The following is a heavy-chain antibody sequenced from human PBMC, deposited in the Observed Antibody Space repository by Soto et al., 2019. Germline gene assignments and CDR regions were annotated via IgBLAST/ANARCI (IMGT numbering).Heavy chain of an antibody. CDR2: INHSGST. V-gene: IGHV4-34*01. J-gene: IGHJ6*02. Sequence: PSETLSLTCAVYCGSFSGYYWSWIRQPPGKGLEWIGEINHSGSTNYNPSLKSRVTISVDTSKNQFSLKLSSVTAADTAVYYCAVTYYYYGMDVWGQGTTVTVSS. CDR3: AVTYYYYGMDV. D-gene: IGHD2-21*02. CDR1: CGSFSGYY.